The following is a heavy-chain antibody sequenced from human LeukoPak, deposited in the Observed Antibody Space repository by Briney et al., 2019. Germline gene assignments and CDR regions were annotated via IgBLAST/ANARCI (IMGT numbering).Heavy chain of an antibody. Sequence: SETLSLTCTVSGDPISSGGYYWNWLRQHPGKGLEWIGYIYYSGNTYYNPSLMSRITISVDTSKNQFSLKLFSVTAADTAVYYCARSSSWFHFDYWGQGTLVTVSS. CDR1: GDPISSGGYY. V-gene: IGHV4-31*03. D-gene: IGHD6-13*01. CDR2: IYYSGNT. J-gene: IGHJ4*02. CDR3: ARSSSWFHFDY.